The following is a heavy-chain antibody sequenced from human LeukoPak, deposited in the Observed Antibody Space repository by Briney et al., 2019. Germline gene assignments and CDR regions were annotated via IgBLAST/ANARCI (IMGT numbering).Heavy chain of an antibody. Sequence: SETLSLTCAVYGGSFSGYYWSWIRQPPGKGLEWIGEINHSGSTNYNPSLKGRVTISVDTSKNQFSLKLSSVTAADTAVYYCARGYDSSGYWDYWGQGTLVTVSS. V-gene: IGHV4-34*01. D-gene: IGHD3-22*01. CDR2: INHSGST. J-gene: IGHJ4*02. CDR3: ARGYDSSGYWDY. CDR1: GGSFSGYY.